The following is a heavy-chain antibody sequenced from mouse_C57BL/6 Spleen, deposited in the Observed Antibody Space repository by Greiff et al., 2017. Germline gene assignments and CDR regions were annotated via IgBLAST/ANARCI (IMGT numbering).Heavy chain of an antibody. CDR2: ISSGGSYT. V-gene: IGHV5-6*01. CDR1: GFTFSSYG. CDR3: ASRASDGYYGRFDY. Sequence: EVQLVESGGDLVKPGGSLKLSCAASGFTFSSYGMSWVRQTPDKRLEWVATISSGGSYTYYPDSVMGRFTISRDNAKTTLYLQLSSLKSEDTAMYYCASRASDGYYGRFDYWGQGTTLTVSS. D-gene: IGHD2-3*01. J-gene: IGHJ2*01.